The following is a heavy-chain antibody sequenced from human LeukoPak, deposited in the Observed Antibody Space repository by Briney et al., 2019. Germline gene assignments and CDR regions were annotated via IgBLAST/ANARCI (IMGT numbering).Heavy chain of an antibody. CDR3: ASAAPTYCSSTSCYGSESSY. V-gene: IGHV4-59*12. D-gene: IGHD2-2*01. J-gene: IGHJ4*02. CDR1: GGSISSYY. CDR2: IYYSGST. Sequence: SETLSLTCTVSGGSISSYYWSWIRQPPGKGLEWIGYIYYSGSTNYNPSLKSRVTISVDTSKNQFSLKLSSVTAADTAVYYCASAAPTYCSSTSCYGSESSYWGQGALVTVSS.